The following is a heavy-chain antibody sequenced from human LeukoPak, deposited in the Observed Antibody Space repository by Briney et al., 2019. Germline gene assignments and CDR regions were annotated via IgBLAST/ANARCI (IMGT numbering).Heavy chain of an antibody. CDR3: ARQSGSSGWYYFDY. V-gene: IGHV4-59*08. J-gene: IGHJ4*02. D-gene: IGHD6-19*01. CDR1: GGSISSYY. Sequence: SETLSLTCTVSGGSISSYYWSWIRQPPGKGLEWIGYIYYSGSTNYNPSLKSRVTISVDTSKNQFSLKLSSVAAADTAAYYCARQSGSSGWYYFDYWGQGTLVTVSS. CDR2: IYYSGST.